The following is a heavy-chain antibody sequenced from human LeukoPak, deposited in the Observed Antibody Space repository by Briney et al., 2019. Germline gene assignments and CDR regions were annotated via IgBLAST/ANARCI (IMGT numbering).Heavy chain of an antibody. J-gene: IGHJ4*02. CDR1: GYIIATYY. Sequence: ASVKVSCKASGYIIATYYIDWVRQAPGQGLEWMGRINPSGGSTNHARQFQDRVTMTSDTSTTTVYMELSSLRSEDTAVYFCARVSRDGYYLFDYWGQGTLVTVSS. CDR3: ARVSRDGYYLFDY. D-gene: IGHD5-24*01. CDR2: INPSGGST. V-gene: IGHV1-46*01.